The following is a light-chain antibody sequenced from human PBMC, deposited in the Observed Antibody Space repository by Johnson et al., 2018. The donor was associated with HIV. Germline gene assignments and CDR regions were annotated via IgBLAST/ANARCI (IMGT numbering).Light chain of an antibody. CDR2: ENN. Sequence: QSLLTQPPSVSAAPGQKVTISCSGSSSNIGNNYVSWYQQLPGTAPKLLIYENNRRPSGTPDRFSGSKSGTSATLGITGLQTGDEADYYCGTWDSSLSAGGVFGTGTKVTVL. V-gene: IGLV1-51*02. CDR1: SSNIGNNY. J-gene: IGLJ1*01. CDR3: GTWDSSLSAGGV.